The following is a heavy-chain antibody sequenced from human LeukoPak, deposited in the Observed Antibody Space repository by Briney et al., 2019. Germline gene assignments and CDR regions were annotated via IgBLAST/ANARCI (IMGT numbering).Heavy chain of an antibody. CDR3: ARDLVTVTKGFDI. Sequence: PSETLSLTCAVSADSFSSHYWTWIRQSPGKGREWVGYISYIGSTNYNPSLKSRVTISIDTSKNQFSLKLRSVTAADTAVYYCARDLVTVTKGFDIWGQGTMVSVSS. D-gene: IGHD4-17*01. J-gene: IGHJ3*02. V-gene: IGHV4-59*11. CDR1: ADSFSSHY. CDR2: ISYIGST.